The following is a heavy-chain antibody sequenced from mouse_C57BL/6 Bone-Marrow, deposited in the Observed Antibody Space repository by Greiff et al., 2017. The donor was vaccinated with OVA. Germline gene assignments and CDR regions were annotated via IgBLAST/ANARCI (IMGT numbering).Heavy chain of an antibody. D-gene: IGHD1-1*01. CDR3: VRDLALRGSY. J-gene: IGHJ3*01. CDR2: IRSKSSNYAT. V-gene: IGHV10-3*01. CDR1: GFTFNTYA. Sequence: DVKLVESGGGLVQPKGSLKLSCAASGFTFNTYAMHWVRQAPGKGLEWVARIRSKSSNYATYYADSVKDRFTISRDDSQHMLYLQMNKLKTEDTARYYCVRDLALRGSYWGQGTLVTVSA.